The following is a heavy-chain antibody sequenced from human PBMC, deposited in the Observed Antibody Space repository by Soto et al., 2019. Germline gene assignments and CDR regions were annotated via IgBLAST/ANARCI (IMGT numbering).Heavy chain of an antibody. D-gene: IGHD6-19*01. J-gene: IGHJ4*02. CDR3: ARVGAVAGYYFDY. V-gene: IGHV4-59*01. Sequence: QVQLQESGPGLVKPSETLSLTCTVSGVSISSYYWSWIRQPPGKGLEWLGYIYYSGSTNYNPSLKSRVTIAVDTSKNQFSLRLSSVTAADTAVYYWARVGAVAGYYFDYWGQGTLVTVSS. CDR2: IYYSGST. CDR1: GVSISSYY.